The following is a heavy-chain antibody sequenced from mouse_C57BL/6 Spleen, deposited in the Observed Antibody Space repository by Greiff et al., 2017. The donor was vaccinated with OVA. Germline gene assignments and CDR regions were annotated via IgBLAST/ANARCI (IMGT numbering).Heavy chain of an antibody. CDR3: AREYYGSSPAWFAY. CDR1: GFTFSSYA. Sequence: EVKVVESGGGLVKPGGSLKLSCAASGFTFSSYAMSWVRQTPEKRLEWVATISDGGSYTYYPDNVKGRFTISRDNAKNNLYLQMSHLKSEDTAMYYCAREYYGSSPAWFAYWGQGTLVTVSA. CDR2: ISDGGSYT. J-gene: IGHJ3*01. D-gene: IGHD1-1*01. V-gene: IGHV5-4*01.